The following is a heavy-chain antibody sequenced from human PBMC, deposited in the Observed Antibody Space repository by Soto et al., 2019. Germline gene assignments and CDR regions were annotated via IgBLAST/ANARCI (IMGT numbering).Heavy chain of an antibody. V-gene: IGHV2-5*01. CDR1: GFSLSTTGKS. CDR3: AHSRGDGDYFPY. CDR2: IYWYDDK. D-gene: IGHD4-17*01. J-gene: IGHJ4*02. Sequence: QITLKESGPTLVKPTQTLTLTCTFSGFSLSTTGKSVAWIRQPPGKALEWLSVIYWYDDKGYSPSLNTRLTIAKDTSKNQVVLKLTNMDPSDTVTYYCAHSRGDGDYFPYWGQGTLVSVSS.